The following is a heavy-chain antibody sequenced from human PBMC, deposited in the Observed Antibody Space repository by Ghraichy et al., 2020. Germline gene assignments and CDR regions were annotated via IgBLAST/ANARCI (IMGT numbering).Heavy chain of an antibody. J-gene: IGHJ4*02. V-gene: IGHV1-18*01. Sequence: ASVKVSCKASGYTFNSYGISWVRQAPGQGLEWMGWISDYSGNTNYAQKIQGRVTMTTDASTSTAYMELRSLRSDDTAVYYCARDLGNFVDTEHHPDYWGQGTLVIVSS. CDR3: ARDLGNFVDTEHHPDY. CDR1: GYTFNSYG. D-gene: IGHD5-18*01. CDR2: ISDYSGNT.